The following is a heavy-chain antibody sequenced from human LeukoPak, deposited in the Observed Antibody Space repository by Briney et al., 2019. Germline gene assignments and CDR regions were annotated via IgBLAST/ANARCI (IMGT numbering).Heavy chain of an antibody. J-gene: IGHJ6*03. CDR3: ARGAGSGYFFYMDV. V-gene: IGHV3-30*02. CDR2: IRYDGSNK. CDR1: GFTFSSYS. D-gene: IGHD3-22*01. Sequence: GGSLRLSCAASGFTFSSYSMHWVRQAPGKGLEWVAFIRYDGSNKYYADSVKGRFTISRDNAKKFLYLQMNSLRAEDTALYYCARGAGSGYFFYMDVWGKGTTVTVSS.